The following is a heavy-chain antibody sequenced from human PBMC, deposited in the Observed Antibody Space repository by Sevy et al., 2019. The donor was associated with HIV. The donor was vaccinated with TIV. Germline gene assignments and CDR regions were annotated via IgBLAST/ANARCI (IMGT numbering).Heavy chain of an antibody. J-gene: IGHJ4*02. Sequence: SETLSLTCTVSGGSISSSGYYRGWIRRSPGKGLEWIGSISYAGNTYYNPSLKSRATISVDTSNNHFSLKLTSMTAADTAVYYCASPLLYWLYWGQGILVTVSS. V-gene: IGHV4-39*02. CDR2: ISYAGNT. D-gene: IGHD2-8*02. CDR1: GGSISSSGYY. CDR3: ASPLLYWLY.